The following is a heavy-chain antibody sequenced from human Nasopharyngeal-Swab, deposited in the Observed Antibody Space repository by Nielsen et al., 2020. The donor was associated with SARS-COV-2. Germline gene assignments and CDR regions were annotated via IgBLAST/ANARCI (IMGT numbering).Heavy chain of an antibody. CDR3: ARDYNFHMDV. J-gene: IGHJ6*03. CDR2: IAHDASNE. Sequence: GESLKISCAASGFTFSSFGMHWVRQAPGKGLEWVAFIAHDASNEYYVDSVKGRFTISRDNAKNSLYLQLNTLRAEDTAVYYCARDYNFHMDVWGKGTTVTVSS. CDR1: GFTFSSFG. V-gene: IGHV3-30*03.